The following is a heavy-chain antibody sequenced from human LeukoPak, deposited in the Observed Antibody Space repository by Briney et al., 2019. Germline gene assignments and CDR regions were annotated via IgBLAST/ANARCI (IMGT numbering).Heavy chain of an antibody. J-gene: IGHJ4*02. Sequence: GGSLRLSCAASGFTFSDYYMSWIRQAPGKGLEWVSYISSSGSTIYYADSVKGRFTISRDNAKDSLYLQMNSLRAEDTAVYYCARYYYDSSLLDYWGQGTLVTVSS. V-gene: IGHV3-11*01. CDR2: ISSSGSTI. D-gene: IGHD3-22*01. CDR3: ARYYYDSSLLDY. CDR1: GFTFSDYY.